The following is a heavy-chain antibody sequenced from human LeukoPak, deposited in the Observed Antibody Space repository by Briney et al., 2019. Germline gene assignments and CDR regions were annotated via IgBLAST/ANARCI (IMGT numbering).Heavy chain of an antibody. V-gene: IGHV3-30*18. CDR3: AKAESSSLFDDAFDI. Sequence: GGSLRLSCAASGFTFSSYGMHWVRQAPGKGLEWVAVISYDGSNKYYADSVKGRFTISRDNSKNTLYLQMNSLRAEDTAVYYCAKAESSSLFDDAFDIWGQGTMVTVSS. CDR2: ISYDGSNK. D-gene: IGHD6-13*01. CDR1: GFTFSSYG. J-gene: IGHJ3*02.